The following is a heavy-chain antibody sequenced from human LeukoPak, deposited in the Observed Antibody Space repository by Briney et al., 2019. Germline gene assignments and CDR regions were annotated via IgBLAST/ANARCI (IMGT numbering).Heavy chain of an antibody. Sequence: GGSLRLSCAVSGFTFSGFWMSWSRQAPGKGLEWVASINPDGSEGYYADVVKGRFTISRDNAKNSLYLQINSLRAEDTAVYYCARSSYSSSSSVWGQGTMVTVSP. CDR3: ARSSYSSSSSV. V-gene: IGHV3-7*03. CDR2: INPDGSEG. D-gene: IGHD6-6*01. CDR1: GFTFSGFW. J-gene: IGHJ3*01.